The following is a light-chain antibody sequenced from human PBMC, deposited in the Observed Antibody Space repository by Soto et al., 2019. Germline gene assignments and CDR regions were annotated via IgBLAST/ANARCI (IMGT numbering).Light chain of an antibody. CDR1: QSISTW. Sequence: DIQMTQSPSTVSASVGDGVTITCRASQSISTWLAWYQQKPGNAPKLLIYDASTLESGVPSGFSGSGSGTEFTLTISSLQPDDFAIYYCQQSYSNLYTFGQGTRLEIK. J-gene: IGKJ2*01. CDR2: DAS. V-gene: IGKV1-5*01. CDR3: QQSYSNLYT.